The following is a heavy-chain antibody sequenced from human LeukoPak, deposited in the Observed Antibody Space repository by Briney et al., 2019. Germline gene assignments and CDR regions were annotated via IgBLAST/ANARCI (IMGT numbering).Heavy chain of an antibody. J-gene: IGHJ6*02. CDR2: ISYDGSNK. D-gene: IGHD3-10*01. V-gene: IGHV3-30*18. Sequence: QPGGSLRLSCAASGFTFSSYGMHWVRQAPGKGLEWVAVISYDGSNKYYADSVKGRFTISRDNSKNTLYLQMNSLRAEDTAVYYCAKVITMVRGVIPRTDAYYYYGMDVWGQGTTVTVCS. CDR1: GFTFSSYG. CDR3: AKVITMVRGVIPRTDAYYYYGMDV.